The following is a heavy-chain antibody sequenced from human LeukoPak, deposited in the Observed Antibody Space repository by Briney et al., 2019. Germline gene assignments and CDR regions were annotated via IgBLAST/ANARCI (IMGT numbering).Heavy chain of an antibody. CDR2: ISSSSSYI. J-gene: IGHJ5*02. V-gene: IGHV3-21*01. CDR1: GFTFSSYS. Sequence: GGSLRLSCAASGFTFSSYSMNWVRQAPGKGLEWVSSISSSSSYIYYADSVKGRFTISRDNAKNPLYLQMNSLRAEDTAVYYCACHSQSAWFDPWGQGTLVTVSS. CDR3: ACHSQSAWFDP. D-gene: IGHD5-24*01.